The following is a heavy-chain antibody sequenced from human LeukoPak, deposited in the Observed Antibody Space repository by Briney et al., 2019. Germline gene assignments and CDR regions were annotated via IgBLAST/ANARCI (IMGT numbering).Heavy chain of an antibody. D-gene: IGHD2-15*01. CDR2: ISGDGGST. Sequence: GGSLRLSCAVSGFTFNNYAMNWVRQPPGKGLEWVSFISGDGGSTFYADSVKGRFTVSRDNSKNSLYLQMNSLRLGDTALYYCATDCSGNRCYSLWGQGTLVTVSS. CDR1: GFTFNNYA. J-gene: IGHJ4*02. CDR3: ATDCSGNRCYSL. V-gene: IGHV3-43*02.